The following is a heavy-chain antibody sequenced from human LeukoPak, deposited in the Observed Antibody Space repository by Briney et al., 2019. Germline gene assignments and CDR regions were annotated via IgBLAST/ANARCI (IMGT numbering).Heavy chain of an antibody. CDR1: GFSFEDYA. CDR2: ISWNSGSI. Sequence: GRSLRLSCAASGFSFEDYAMHWVRQAPGKGLECVSGISWNSGSIGYAESVKGRFTISRDNAKNSLYLQMNSLRSEDMALYYCAKGSCGGDCSIDYWGQGTLVTVSS. CDR3: AKGSCGGDCSIDY. V-gene: IGHV3-9*03. J-gene: IGHJ4*02. D-gene: IGHD2-21*02.